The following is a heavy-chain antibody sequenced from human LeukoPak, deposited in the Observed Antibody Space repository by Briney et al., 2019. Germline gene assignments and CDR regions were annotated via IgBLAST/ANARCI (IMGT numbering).Heavy chain of an antibody. V-gene: IGHV1-18*04. CDR3: ARHYDGSGSTLDY. Sequence: GASVKVSCTASGYTFTSYGVTWVRQAPGQRPEWMGWISPYNGNTNYAQKFQGRVTMTTDTSTSTTYMELRSLRSDDTAVYYCARHYDGSGSTLDYWGQGTLVTVSS. CDR1: GYTFTSYG. J-gene: IGHJ4*02. CDR2: ISPYNGNT. D-gene: IGHD3-22*01.